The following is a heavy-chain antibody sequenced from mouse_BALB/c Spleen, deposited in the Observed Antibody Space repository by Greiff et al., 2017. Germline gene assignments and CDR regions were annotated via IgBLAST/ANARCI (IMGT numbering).Heavy chain of an antibody. J-gene: IGHJ3*01. V-gene: IGHV5-6-4*01. CDR3: TREAYSWFAY. CDR2: ISSGGSYT. Sequence: DVMLVESGGGLVKPGGSLKLSCAASGFTFSSYTMSWVRQTPEKRLEWVATISSGGSYTYYPDSVKGRFTISRDNAKNTLYLQMSSLKSEDTAMYYCTREAYSWFAYWGQGTLVTVSA. D-gene: IGHD2-10*01. CDR1: GFTFSSYT.